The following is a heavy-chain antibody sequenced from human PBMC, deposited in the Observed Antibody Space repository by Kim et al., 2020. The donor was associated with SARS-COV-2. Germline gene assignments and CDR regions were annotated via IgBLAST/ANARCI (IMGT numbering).Heavy chain of an antibody. J-gene: IGHJ4*02. CDR2: INHSGST. CDR3: ARLWYYYDSSAGEWPDY. CDR1: GGSFSGYY. V-gene: IGHV4-34*01. D-gene: IGHD3-22*01. Sequence: SETLSLTCAVYGGSFSGYYWSWIRQPPGKGLEWIGEINHSGSTNYNPSLKSRVTISVDTSKNQFSLKLSSVTAADTAVYYCARLWYYYDSSAGEWPDYWGQGTLVTVSS.